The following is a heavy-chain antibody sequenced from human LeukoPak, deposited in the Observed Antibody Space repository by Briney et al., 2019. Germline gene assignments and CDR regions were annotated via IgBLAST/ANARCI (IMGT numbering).Heavy chain of an antibody. V-gene: IGHV3-30*02. D-gene: IGHD5-12*01. Sequence: GGSLRLSCAASGFTFSSYGMHWVRQAPGKGLEWVAFIRYDGSNKYYADSVKGRFTISRDNSKNTLYLQMNSLRAEDTAVYYCAKDAVATSPGAFDIWGQGTMVTVSS. J-gene: IGHJ3*02. CDR2: IRYDGSNK. CDR3: AKDAVATSPGAFDI. CDR1: GFTFSSYG.